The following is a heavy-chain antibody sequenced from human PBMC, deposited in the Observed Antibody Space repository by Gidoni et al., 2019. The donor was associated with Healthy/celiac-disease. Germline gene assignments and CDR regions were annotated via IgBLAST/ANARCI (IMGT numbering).Heavy chain of an antibody. CDR2: ISSSSSYI. Sequence: EVQLVESGGGLVKPGGSLRLSCAASGFTFSSYSMHWVRPAPGKGLEWVSSISSSSSYIYYADSVKGRFTISRDNAKNSLYLQMNSLRAEDTAVYYCARVGGGRVPLDWGQGTLVTVSS. D-gene: IGHD3-10*01. V-gene: IGHV3-21*01. CDR1: GFTFSSYS. CDR3: ARVGGGRVPLD. J-gene: IGHJ4*02.